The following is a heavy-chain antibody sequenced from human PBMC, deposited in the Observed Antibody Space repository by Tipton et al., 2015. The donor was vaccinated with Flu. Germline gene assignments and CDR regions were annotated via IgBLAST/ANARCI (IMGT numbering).Heavy chain of an antibody. J-gene: IGHJ4*02. CDR3: ARDPGPYCTGSSCYIDY. V-gene: IGHV4-59*01. CDR1: GGSISSYY. Sequence: LRLSCTVSGGSISSYYWNWIRQPPGKGLEWIGYIYYNGNTNYNPSLKSRVTMSMDTSNNQFSLKLSSVTAADTAVYYCARDPGPYCTGSSCYIDYWGQGTLVTVSS. CDR2: IYYNGNT. D-gene: IGHD2-8*02.